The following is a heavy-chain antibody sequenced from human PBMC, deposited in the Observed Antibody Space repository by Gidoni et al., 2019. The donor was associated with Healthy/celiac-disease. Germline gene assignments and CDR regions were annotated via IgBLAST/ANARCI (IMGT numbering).Heavy chain of an antibody. CDR1: GGPISRYY. CDR3: ARVIVGTLGYAFDI. J-gene: IGHJ3*02. Sequence: QVQLQESGPGLVKPSETLSLTCTGPGGPISRYYWSWIRQPPGKGLEWIGYIYYSGSTNYNPSLKSRVTISVDTSKNQFSLKLSSVTAADTAVYYCARVIVGTLGYAFDIWGQGTMVTVSS. V-gene: IGHV4-59*01. D-gene: IGHD3-22*01. CDR2: IYYSGST.